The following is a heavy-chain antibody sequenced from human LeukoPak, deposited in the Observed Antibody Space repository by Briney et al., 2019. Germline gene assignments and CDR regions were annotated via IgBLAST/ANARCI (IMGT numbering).Heavy chain of an antibody. CDR2: FALEDGEK. CDR3: ATAFAGNLVDY. D-gene: IGHD1-14*01. V-gene: IGHV1-24*01. J-gene: IGHJ4*02. Sequence: ASVKVSCKVSGYTLSDLSMHWVRQAPGKGLEWMGSFALEDGEKIYAQKFQGGVTMTEDTSTDTAYMELSSLRSEDTAVYYCATAFAGNLVDYWGQGTLVTVSS. CDR1: GYTLSDLS.